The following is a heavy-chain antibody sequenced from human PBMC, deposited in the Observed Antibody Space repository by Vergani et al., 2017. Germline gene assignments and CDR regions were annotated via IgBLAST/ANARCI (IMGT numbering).Heavy chain of an antibody. CDR3: AKDRSSSGWSFDP. J-gene: IGHJ5*02. Sequence: QVQLVESGGGVVQPGRSLRLSCAASGFTFSSFGMHWVRQAPGKGLEWVAVIWYDGSNKYYADSVKGRFTISRDNSKNTLYLQMNSLRAEDTAVYYCAKDRSSSGWSFDPWGQGTLVTVSS. CDR2: IWYDGSNK. D-gene: IGHD6-19*01. V-gene: IGHV3-33*06. CDR1: GFTFSSFG.